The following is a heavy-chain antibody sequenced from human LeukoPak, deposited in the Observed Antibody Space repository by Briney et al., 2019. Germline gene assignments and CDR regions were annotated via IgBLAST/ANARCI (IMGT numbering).Heavy chain of an antibody. D-gene: IGHD3-10*01. Sequence: SETLSLTCTVSGDSISPYYWSWIRQPPGKGLEYIGFIHYTGSTNYNPSLKSRVIMSVDVSRNQLSLKLSSVTAADTAVYYCARHYASGTYPLDYWGQGTLVTVSS. CDR2: IHYTGST. CDR3: ARHYASGTYPLDY. CDR1: GDSISPYY. J-gene: IGHJ4*02. V-gene: IGHV4-59*08.